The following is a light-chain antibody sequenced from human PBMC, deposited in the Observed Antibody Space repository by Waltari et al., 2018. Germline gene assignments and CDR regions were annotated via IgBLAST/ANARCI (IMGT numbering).Light chain of an antibody. Sequence: DIQMIQSPSSLSASVGDRVTFTCRASQGISNYLAWFQQKPGKAPQSLIYAASSLHSGVPSKFSVSGSRTDFTLTISSLQPEDFAPYYCQQYNSYPYTFGQVTKLEIK. V-gene: IGKV1-16*02. CDR1: QGISNY. CDR3: QQYNSYPYT. J-gene: IGKJ2*01. CDR2: AAS.